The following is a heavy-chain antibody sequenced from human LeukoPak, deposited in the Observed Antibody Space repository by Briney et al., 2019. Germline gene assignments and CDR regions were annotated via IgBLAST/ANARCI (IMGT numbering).Heavy chain of an antibody. CDR1: GYTFTSYG. V-gene: IGHV1-18*01. CDR3: ARLTPRIYYDSSGYPYYFDY. J-gene: IGHJ4*02. Sequence: ASVKVSCKASGYTFTSYGISWVRQAPGQGLEWMGWISAYNGNTNYAQKLQGRVTMTTDTSTSTAYMELRSLSSDDTAVYYCARLTPRIYYDSSGYPYYFDYWGQGTLVTVSS. D-gene: IGHD3-22*01. CDR2: ISAYNGNT.